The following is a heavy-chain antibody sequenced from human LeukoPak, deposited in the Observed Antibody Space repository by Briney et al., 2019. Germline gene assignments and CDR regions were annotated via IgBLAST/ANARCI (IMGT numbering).Heavy chain of an antibody. CDR2: IRSKTNNFAA. CDR3: ARVSEASGDAFDI. V-gene: IGHV3-73*01. J-gene: IGHJ3*02. Sequence: GGSLRLSCAASGFTFSDSAVHWVRQSSGKGLEWLGRIRSKTNNFAAIYAASVKGRFAISRDNSKNTLYLQMNSLRAEDTAVYYCARVSEASGDAFDIWGQGTMVTVSS. CDR1: GFTFSDSA. D-gene: IGHD1-26*01.